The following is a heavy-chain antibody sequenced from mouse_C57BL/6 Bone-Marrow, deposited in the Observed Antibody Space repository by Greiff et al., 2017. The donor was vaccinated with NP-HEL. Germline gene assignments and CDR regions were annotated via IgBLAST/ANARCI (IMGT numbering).Heavy chain of an antibody. CDR2: IRSKSSNYAT. CDR3: VRGSSWFAY. J-gene: IGHJ3*01. V-gene: IGHV10-3*01. CDR1: GFTFNTYA. Sequence: EVQLVESGGGLVQPKGSLKLSCAASGFTFNTYAMHWFRPAPGKGLEWVARIRSKSSNYATYYADSVTDRFTISRDDSQSMLYLQMNNLKTEDTAMYYCVRGSSWFAYWGQGTLVTVSA.